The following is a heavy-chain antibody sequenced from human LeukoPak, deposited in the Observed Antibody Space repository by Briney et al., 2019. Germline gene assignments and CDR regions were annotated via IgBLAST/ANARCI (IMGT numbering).Heavy chain of an antibody. CDR3: ARDRGLVNDY. D-gene: IGHD6-6*01. CDR2: ISGSGGST. V-gene: IGHV3-23*01. Sequence: GGSLRLSCAASGFTFSSYAMSWVRQAPGKGLEWVSAISGSGGSTYYADSVKGRFTISRDNAANTLFLQMNSLRVEDTAVYYCARDRGLVNDYWGQGTLVTVSS. CDR1: GFTFSSYA. J-gene: IGHJ4*02.